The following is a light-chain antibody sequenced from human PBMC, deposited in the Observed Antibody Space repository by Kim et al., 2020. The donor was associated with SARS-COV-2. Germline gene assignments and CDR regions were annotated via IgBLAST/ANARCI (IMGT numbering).Light chain of an antibody. V-gene: IGLV3-19*01. CDR2: GKY. J-gene: IGLJ3*02. Sequence: ALGQTLRLTCQGDSLRKCYATWYQQRPGQAPTLVLYGKYDRPSGIPDRFSGSASGNTASLTITGAQAEDEGDYYCSSRDSSGDHVVFGGGTQLTVL. CDR3: SSRDSSGDHVV. CDR1: SLRKCY.